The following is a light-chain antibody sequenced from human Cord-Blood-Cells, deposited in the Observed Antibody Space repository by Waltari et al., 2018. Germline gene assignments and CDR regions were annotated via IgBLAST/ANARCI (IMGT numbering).Light chain of an antibody. V-gene: IGKV2D-29*02. CDR1: QSLLHSDGKTY. CDR3: MQSIQLWT. Sequence: DIVMTQTPLSLSVTPGQPASISCKSSQSLLHSDGKTYLYWYLQKPGQSPQLLIYEVSKRFSGVPDRFSGSGSGTDFTLKISRVEAEDVVVYYCMQSIQLWTFGQGTKVEIK. J-gene: IGKJ1*01. CDR2: EVS.